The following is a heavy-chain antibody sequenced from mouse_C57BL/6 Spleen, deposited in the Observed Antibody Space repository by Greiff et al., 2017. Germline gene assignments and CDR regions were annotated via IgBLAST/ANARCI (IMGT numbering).Heavy chain of an antibody. CDR3: ARRDGNYFDY. CDR1: GYTFTSYW. V-gene: IGHV1-50*01. Sequence: QVQLQQPGAELVKPGASVKLSCKASGYTFTSYWMQWVKQRPGQGLEWIGEIDPSASHTNYNQKFKGKATLTVDTSSSTAYMQLSSLTSEDSAVYYCARRDGNYFDYWGQGTTLTVSS. D-gene: IGHD2-1*01. J-gene: IGHJ2*01. CDR2: IDPSASHT.